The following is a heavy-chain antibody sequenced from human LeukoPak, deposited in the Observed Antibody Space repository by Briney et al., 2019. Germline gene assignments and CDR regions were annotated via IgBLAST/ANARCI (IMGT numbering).Heavy chain of an antibody. CDR3: ARTFSNTWYYFDS. D-gene: IGHD6-13*01. Sequence: SETLSLTCAVYGGSFSGYYWSWIRQPPGKGLEWIGEINHSGSTNYNPSLKSRVTISGDSSKSQFSLELSSVTAADTAVFYCARTFSNTWYYFDSWGQGSLVTVSS. J-gene: IGHJ4*02. CDR2: INHSGST. V-gene: IGHV4-34*01. CDR1: GGSFSGYY.